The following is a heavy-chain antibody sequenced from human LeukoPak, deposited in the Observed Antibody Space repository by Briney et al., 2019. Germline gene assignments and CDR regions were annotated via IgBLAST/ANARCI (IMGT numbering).Heavy chain of an antibody. CDR1: GGSISSYY. J-gene: IGHJ3*02. D-gene: IGHD1-26*01. CDR2: IYYTGST. Sequence: SETLSLTCTVSGGSISSYYWSWIRQPPGKGLEWIGYIYYTGSTNYNPSLTSRVTISIDTSKNQFSLKLSSVTAADTAVYYCARHQWVPAFDIWGQGTMATVSS. CDR3: ARHQWVPAFDI. V-gene: IGHV4-59*08.